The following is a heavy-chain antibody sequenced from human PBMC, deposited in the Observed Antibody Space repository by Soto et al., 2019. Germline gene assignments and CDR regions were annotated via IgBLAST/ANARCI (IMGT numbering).Heavy chain of an antibody. CDR1: GGSISSYY. J-gene: IGHJ5*02. D-gene: IGHD1-7*01. Sequence: SETLSLTCTVSGGSISSYYWSWIRQPPGKGLEWIGYIYYSGSTNYNPSLKSRVTISVDTSKNQFSLKLSSVTAADTAVYYCARSPNWNSYNWFDPWGQGTLVTVSS. CDR2: IYYSGST. V-gene: IGHV4-59*08. CDR3: ARSPNWNSYNWFDP.